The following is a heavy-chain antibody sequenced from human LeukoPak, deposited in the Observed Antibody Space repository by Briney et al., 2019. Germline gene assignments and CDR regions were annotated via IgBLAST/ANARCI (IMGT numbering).Heavy chain of an antibody. CDR1: GGSISSGDYY. D-gene: IGHD5-18*01. CDR2: IYYSGST. CDR3: ARVHFYVDTAMQVLDP. J-gene: IGHJ5*02. V-gene: IGHV4-30-4*08. Sequence: MPSETLSLTCTVSGGSISSGDYYWSWIRQPPGKGLEWIGYIYYSGSTYYNPSLKSRVTISVDTSKNQFSLKLSSVTAADTAVYYCARVHFYVDTAMQVLDPWGQGTLVTVSS.